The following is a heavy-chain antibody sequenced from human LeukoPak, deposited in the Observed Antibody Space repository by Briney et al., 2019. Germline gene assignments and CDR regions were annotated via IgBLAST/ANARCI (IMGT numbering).Heavy chain of an antibody. CDR3: ARLTYGSGTYYPDY. D-gene: IGHD3-10*01. V-gene: IGHV4-4*07. CDR1: GGSISSYY. CDR2: IYTSGST. J-gene: IGHJ4*02. Sequence: SETLSLTCTVSGGSISSYYWSWIRQPAGKGLEWIGRIYTSGSTNYNPSLKSRVTMSVDTSKNQFSLKLSSVTAADTAVYYCARLTYGSGTYYPDYWGQGTLVTVSS.